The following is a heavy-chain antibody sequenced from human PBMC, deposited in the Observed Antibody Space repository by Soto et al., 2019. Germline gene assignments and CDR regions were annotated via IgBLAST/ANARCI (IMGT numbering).Heavy chain of an antibody. CDR3: AREGPAVVVPAPGGYSSSFFDY. CDR2: TYTSGST. J-gene: IGHJ4*02. CDR1: GGSISSYY. V-gene: IGHV4-4*07. Sequence: SETLSLTCTVSGGSISSYYWSWIRQPAGKGLEWIGRTYTSGSTNYNPSLKSRVTMSVDTSKNQFSLKLSSVTAADTAVYYCAREGPAVVVPAPGGYSSSFFDYWGQGTLVTVSS. D-gene: IGHD2-2*01.